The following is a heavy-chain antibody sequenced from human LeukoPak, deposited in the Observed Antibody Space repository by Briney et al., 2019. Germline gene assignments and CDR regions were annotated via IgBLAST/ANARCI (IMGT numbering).Heavy chain of an antibody. Sequence: SETLSLTCTVSGGSISSGSYYWSWIRQPAGKGLEWIGRIYTSGSTNYNPSLKSRVTISVDTSKNQFSPKLSSVTAADTAVYYCARAGHYDFWSGYYSYNWFDPWGQGTLVTVSS. CDR2: IYTSGST. CDR3: ARAGHYDFWSGYYSYNWFDP. V-gene: IGHV4-61*02. J-gene: IGHJ5*02. CDR1: GGSISSGSYY. D-gene: IGHD3-3*01.